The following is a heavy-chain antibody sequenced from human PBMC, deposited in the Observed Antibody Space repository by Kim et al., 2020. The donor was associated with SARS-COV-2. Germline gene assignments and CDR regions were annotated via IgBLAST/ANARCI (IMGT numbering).Heavy chain of an antibody. D-gene: IGHD4-17*01. CDR3: ARGDGDYVIDLFDP. CDR2: IYYSGST. V-gene: IGHV4-61*01. CDR1: GGSVSSGSYY. Sequence: SETLSLTCTVSGGSVSSGSYYWSWIRQPPGKGLEWIGYIYYSGSTNYNPSLKSRVTISVDTSKNQFSLKLSSVTAADTAVYYCARGDGDYVIDLFDPWC. J-gene: IGHJ2*01.